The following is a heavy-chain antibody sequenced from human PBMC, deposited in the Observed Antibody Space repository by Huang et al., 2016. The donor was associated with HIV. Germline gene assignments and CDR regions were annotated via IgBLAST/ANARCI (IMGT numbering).Heavy chain of an antibody. Sequence: QVQLEQWGAGLLKASETLSLTCAVYGGSFSGYYWNWLRQAPGKGLDWVGEINHSGNTNYNPSLKSRVNMSVDTSKSQFSLYLTSLSAADTGTYFCARRYNSRRDYWGRGTLVTVHS. CDR3: ARRYNSRRDY. CDR2: INHSGNT. J-gene: IGHJ4*02. CDR1: GGSFSGYY. D-gene: IGHD3-22*01. V-gene: IGHV4-34*02.